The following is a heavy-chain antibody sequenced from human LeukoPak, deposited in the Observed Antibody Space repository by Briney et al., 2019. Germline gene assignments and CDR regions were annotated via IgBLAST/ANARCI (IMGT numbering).Heavy chain of an antibody. V-gene: IGHV3-23*01. Sequence: GGSLRLSCAASGFTFSSYAMSWVRQAPGKGLEWVSAISGSGGSTYYADSVKGRFTISRDNSTNTLYLQMNSLRAEDTAVYYCANLLVAMAVAYWGQGTLVTVSS. J-gene: IGHJ4*02. CDR3: ANLLVAMAVAY. D-gene: IGHD5-12*01. CDR2: ISGSGGST. CDR1: GFTFSSYA.